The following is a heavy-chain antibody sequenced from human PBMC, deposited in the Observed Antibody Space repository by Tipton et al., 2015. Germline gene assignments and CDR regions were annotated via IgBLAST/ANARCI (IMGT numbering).Heavy chain of an antibody. V-gene: IGHV3-23*01. J-gene: IGHJ4*02. D-gene: IGHD3-22*01. CDR3: ARGGDYDDSSGEFDY. Sequence: SLRLSCAASGFTFSSYAMSWVRQAPGKGLEWVSAISVTGGSTFYADSVKGRFTISRDNAKNALYLQMNSLRAEDTAVYYCARGGDYDDSSGEFDYWGQGTLVTVSS. CDR1: GFTFSSYA. CDR2: ISVTGGST.